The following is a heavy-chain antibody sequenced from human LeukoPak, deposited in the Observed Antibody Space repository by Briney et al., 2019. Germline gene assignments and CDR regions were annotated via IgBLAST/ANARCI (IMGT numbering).Heavy chain of an antibody. CDR3: AKDASSWRGYYDY. J-gene: IGHJ4*02. V-gene: IGHV3-23*01. Sequence: GGSLRLSCAASGFIFSTYAMSWVRQAPGKGLEWVSTISGSAGSTNYADSVRGRFTISRDNSKNTLYLQMNSLRAEDTAAYYCAKDASSWRGYYDYWGQGTLVTVSS. CDR2: ISGSAGST. D-gene: IGHD6-13*01. CDR1: GFIFSTYA.